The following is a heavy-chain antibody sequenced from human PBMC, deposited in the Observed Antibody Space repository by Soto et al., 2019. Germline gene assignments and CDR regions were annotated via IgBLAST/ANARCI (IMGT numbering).Heavy chain of an antibody. V-gene: IGHV3-23*01. D-gene: IGHD2-8*01. CDR2: ISGSGGST. CDR1: GFTFSSYA. J-gene: IGHJ4*02. CDR3: ATPYLMVYAIPGQNY. Sequence: GGSLRLSCAASGFTFSSYAMSWVRQAPGKGLEWVSAISGSGGSTYYADSVKGRFTISRDNSKNTLYLQMNSLRAEDTAVYYCATPYLMVYAIPGQNYWGQGTLVTVSS.